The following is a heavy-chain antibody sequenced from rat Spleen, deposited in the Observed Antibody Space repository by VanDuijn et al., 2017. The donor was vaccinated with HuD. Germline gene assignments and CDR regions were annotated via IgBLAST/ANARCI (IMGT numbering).Heavy chain of an antibody. D-gene: IGHD1-11*01. CDR3: GRDGGYWYFDF. Sequence: EVQLVESGGGLVRPGGSLKVSCEASGFIFRNYDMVWVRQAPTKGLEWVAAISPSGGTTYYRDSVKGRFTVSRDNAKSTLYLQMDSLRSEDTATYYCGRDGGYWYFDFWGPGTMVTVSS. CDR2: ISPSGGTT. V-gene: IGHV5-19*01. CDR1: GFIFRNYD. J-gene: IGHJ1*01.